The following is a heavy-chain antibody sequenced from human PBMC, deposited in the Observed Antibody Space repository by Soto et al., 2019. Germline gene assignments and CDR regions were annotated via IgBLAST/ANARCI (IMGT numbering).Heavy chain of an antibody. J-gene: IGHJ4*02. CDR1: GGSISSDY. CDR3: ARTVIGGFDY. CDR2: IYYSGST. Sequence: QVKLQKSGPGLVKPSETLSLTCTVSGGSISSDYWSWIRQPPGKGLEWIAYIYYSGSTNYNPSLKSRVAISGDTSKNQFSLKLSSVTAADTAVYYCARTVIGGFDYWGQGTLVTVSS. V-gene: IGHV4-59*01. D-gene: IGHD3-16*02.